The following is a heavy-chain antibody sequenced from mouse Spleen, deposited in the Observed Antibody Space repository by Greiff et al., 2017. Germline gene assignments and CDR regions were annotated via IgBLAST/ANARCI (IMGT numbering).Heavy chain of an antibody. CDR2: INPSNGGT. D-gene: IGHD1-1*01. V-gene: IGHV1-53*01. J-gene: IGHJ1*01. CDR1: GYTFTSYW. CDR3: ERENYGSSYRYFDV. Sequence: VQLQQPGTELVKPGASVKLSCKASGYTFTSYWMHWVKQRPGQGLEWIGNINPSNGGTNYNEKFKSKATLTVDTSSSTAYMQLSSLTSEDAAVYYCERENYGSSYRYFDVWGAGTTVTGSA.